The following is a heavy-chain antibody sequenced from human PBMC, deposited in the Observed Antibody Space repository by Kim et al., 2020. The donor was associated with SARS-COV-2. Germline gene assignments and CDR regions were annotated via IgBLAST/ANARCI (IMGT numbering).Heavy chain of an antibody. Sequence: YAQKFQGRVTRTRETSTSTVYMELSSLRSEDTAVYYCARIAAFSGMSFDYWGQGTLVTVSS. V-gene: IGHV1-46*01. D-gene: IGHD1-26*01. J-gene: IGHJ4*02. CDR3: ARIAAFSGMSFDY.